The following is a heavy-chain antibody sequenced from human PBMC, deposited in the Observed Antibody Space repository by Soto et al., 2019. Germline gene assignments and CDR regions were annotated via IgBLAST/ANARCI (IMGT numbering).Heavy chain of an antibody. CDR3: TSFGVASMNWFDP. J-gene: IGHJ5*02. CDR2: IYHNGRT. V-gene: IGHV4-4*02. Sequence: SETLSLTCAVSGGSISSSNWWSWVRQPPGKGLEWIGEIYHNGRTYYNPSLKSRVTISLDTSKNQFSLKLNSVTAADTAVYYCTSFGVASMNWFDPWGQGTLVTVSS. D-gene: IGHD3-3*01. CDR1: GGSISSSNW.